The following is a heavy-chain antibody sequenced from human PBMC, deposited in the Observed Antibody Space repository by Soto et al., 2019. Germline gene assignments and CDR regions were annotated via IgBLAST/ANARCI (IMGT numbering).Heavy chain of an antibody. Sequence: PVGSLKLSCKFSGYSFTSYWISGVLQMPGKGLEWMGRIDPSDSYTNYSPSFQGHVTISADKSISTAYLQWSSLKASDTAMYYCERNGALGGLDVWGQGTTVTVSS. CDR1: GYSFTSYW. J-gene: IGHJ6*02. D-gene: IGHD2-8*01. V-gene: IGHV5-10-1*01. CDR3: ERNGALGGLDV. CDR2: IDPSDSYT.